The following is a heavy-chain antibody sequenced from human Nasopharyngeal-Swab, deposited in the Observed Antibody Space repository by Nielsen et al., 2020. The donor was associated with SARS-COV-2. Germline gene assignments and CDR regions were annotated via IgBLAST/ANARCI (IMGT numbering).Heavy chain of an antibody. Sequence: GESLKISCAASGFTFSSYSMNWVRQAPGKGLEWVSYTSSSSSTIYYADSVKGRFTISRDNAKNSLYLQMNSLRAEDTAVYYCARGAELGTTGTTGGEDYWGQGTLVTVSS. CDR1: GFTFSSYS. CDR2: TSSSSSTI. D-gene: IGHD1-1*01. CDR3: ARGAELGTTGTTGGEDY. J-gene: IGHJ4*02. V-gene: IGHV3-48*04.